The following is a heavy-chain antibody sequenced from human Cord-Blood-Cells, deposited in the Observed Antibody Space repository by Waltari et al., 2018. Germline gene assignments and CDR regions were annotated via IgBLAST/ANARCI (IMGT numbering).Heavy chain of an antibody. Sequence: QVQLQQWGAGLLKPSETLSLTCAVYGGSFSGYYWSWNRQPPGKGLGGIGEINHSGSTNDNPSLKSRVTISVDTSKNQFSLKLSSVTAADTAVYYCARGTGNSSSSYFDYWGQGTLVTVSS. CDR2: INHSGST. CDR1: GGSFSGYY. CDR3: ARGTGNSSSSYFDY. V-gene: IGHV4-34*01. D-gene: IGHD6-6*01. J-gene: IGHJ4*02.